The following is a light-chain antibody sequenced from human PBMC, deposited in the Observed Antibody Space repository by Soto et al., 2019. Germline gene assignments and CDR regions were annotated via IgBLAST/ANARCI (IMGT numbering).Light chain of an antibody. CDR2: RNN. Sequence: QSVLTQPPSASGTPGQRVTVSCSGSSSNIETNYVYWYQQLPGTAPKLLIFRNNQRPSGVPDRFSGSKSGTSASLAITGLQAEDEADYYCQCFDRSLSGSLFGGGTKVTVL. CDR3: QCFDRSLSGSL. V-gene: IGLV1-47*01. CDR1: SSNIETNY. J-gene: IGLJ3*02.